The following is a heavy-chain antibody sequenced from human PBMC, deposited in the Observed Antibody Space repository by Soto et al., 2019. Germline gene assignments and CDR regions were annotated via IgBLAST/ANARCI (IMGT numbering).Heavy chain of an antibody. D-gene: IGHD2-2*01. J-gene: IGHJ5*02. CDR2: IYYSGST. CDR1: GGSISSGGYY. V-gene: IGHV4-31*02. CDR3: ATIVVVPAAIEYWFDP. Sequence: SETLSLTCTVSGGSISSGGYYWSWIRQHPGKGLEWIGYIYYSGSTYYNPSLKSRVTISVDTSKNQFSLKLSSVTAADTAVYYCATIVVVPAAIEYWFDPWGQGTLVTVSS.